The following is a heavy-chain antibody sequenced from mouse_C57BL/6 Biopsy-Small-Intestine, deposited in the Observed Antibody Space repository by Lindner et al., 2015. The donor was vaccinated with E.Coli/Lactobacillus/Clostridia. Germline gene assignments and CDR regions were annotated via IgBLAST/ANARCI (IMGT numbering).Heavy chain of an antibody. CDR3: ARRRIYYGNYVWFAY. V-gene: IGHV5-17*01. Sequence: LQEVWGRALVKPGGSLKLSCAASGFTFSDYGMHWVRQAPEKGLEWVAYISSGSSTIYYADTVKGRFTISRDNAKNTLFLQMTSLRSEDTAMYYCARRRIYYGNYVWFAYWGQGTLVTVSA. J-gene: IGHJ3*01. D-gene: IGHD2-1*01. CDR1: GFTFSDYG. CDR2: ISSGSSTI.